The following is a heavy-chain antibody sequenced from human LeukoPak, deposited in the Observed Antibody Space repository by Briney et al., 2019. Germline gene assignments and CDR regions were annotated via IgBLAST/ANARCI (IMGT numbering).Heavy chain of an antibody. CDR2: VYYSGTT. D-gene: IGHD3-22*01. J-gene: IGHJ4*02. CDR1: DYSISSRDY. CDR3: ARNVSSGYFDY. V-gene: IGHV4-38-2*01. Sequence: SETQSLTCALSDYSISSRDYWGSIRQPPGTGLDRIGSVYYSGTTHYTPALKNRVTISVDTSKNQFSLKLRSVTAADTALYYCARNVSSGYFDYWGQGTLVTVSS.